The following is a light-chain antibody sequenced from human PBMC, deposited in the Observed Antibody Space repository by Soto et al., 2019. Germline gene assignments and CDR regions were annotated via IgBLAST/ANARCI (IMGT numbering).Light chain of an antibody. CDR3: LQYGSSPHT. Sequence: IALTQSPGTLSLSTGESAALSCSASQSVSRSALVWYQQKPGQAPRLLISTASSRATGIPDRFSGSGSGTDFTLTITRLEPEDFAVYYCLQYGSSPHTFGQGTRLEIK. CDR2: TAS. CDR1: QSVSRSA. V-gene: IGKV3-20*01. J-gene: IGKJ5*01.